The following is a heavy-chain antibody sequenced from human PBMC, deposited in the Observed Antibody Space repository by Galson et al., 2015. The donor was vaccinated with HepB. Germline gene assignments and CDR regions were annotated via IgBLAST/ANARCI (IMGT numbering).Heavy chain of an antibody. CDR2: ISGSGGST. V-gene: IGHV3-23*01. CDR3: AKDSAPSNYYYYGMDV. J-gene: IGHJ6*02. D-gene: IGHD1-26*01. CDR1: GFTFSSYA. Sequence: SLRLSCAASGFTFSSYAMSWVRQAPGKGLEWVSAISGSGGSTYYADSVKGRFTISRDNSKNTLYLQMNSLRAEDTAVYYCAKDSAPSNYYYYGMDVWGQGTTVTVSS.